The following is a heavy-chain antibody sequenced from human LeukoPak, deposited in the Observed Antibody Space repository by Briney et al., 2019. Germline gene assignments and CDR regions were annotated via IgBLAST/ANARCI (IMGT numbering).Heavy chain of an antibody. V-gene: IGHV3-48*04. CDR1: GFSFETYA. CDR3: AKESAAVYGDYIDY. J-gene: IGHJ4*02. CDR2: ISSSGSTI. D-gene: IGHD4-17*01. Sequence: GGSLRLSCAASGFSFETYAMNWVRKAPGKGLEWVSYISSSGSTIYYADSVKGRFTISRDNAKNSLYLQMNSLRAEDTAVYYCAKESAAVYGDYIDYWGQGTLVTVSS.